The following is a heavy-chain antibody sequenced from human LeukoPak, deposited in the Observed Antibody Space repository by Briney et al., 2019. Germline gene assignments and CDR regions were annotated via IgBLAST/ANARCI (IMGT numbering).Heavy chain of an antibody. CDR2: ISGSGGST. D-gene: IGHD3-10*01. V-gene: IGHV3-23*01. J-gene: IGHJ6*03. CDR1: GFTFRRYG. CDR3: ARVVGVLWLDYMDV. Sequence: GGSLRLSCAASGFTFRRYGMSWVRQAPGKGLEWVSAISGSGGSTYYADSVKGRFTISRDNSKNTLYLQMNSLRAEDTAVYYCARVVGVLWLDYMDVWGKGTTVTISS.